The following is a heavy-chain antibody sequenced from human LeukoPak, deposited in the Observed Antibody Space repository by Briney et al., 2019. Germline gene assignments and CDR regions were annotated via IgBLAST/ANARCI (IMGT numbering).Heavy chain of an antibody. CDR2: TSSSDAGK. Sequence: GGSLRLSCTVSGFSLSSYALSWVRRAPGKGLEWVSTTSSSDAGKYYADSVKGRFTISRDNSKNTLYLQMNSLRAEDTAVYYCAKDYSTTMRGFDYWGQGTLVTVSS. CDR1: GFSLSSYA. J-gene: IGHJ4*02. CDR3: AKDYSTTMRGFDY. V-gene: IGHV3-23*01. D-gene: IGHD2/OR15-2a*01.